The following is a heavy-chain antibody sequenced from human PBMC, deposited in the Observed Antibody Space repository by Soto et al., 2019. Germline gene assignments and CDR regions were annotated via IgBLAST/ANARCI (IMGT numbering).Heavy chain of an antibody. J-gene: IGHJ5*02. CDR2: IYWDDDK. CDR1: GFSLTTRGVG. D-gene: IGHD3-16*01. V-gene: IGHV2-5*02. Sequence: QITLKESGPTLVKPTQTLTLTCTFSGFSLTTRGVGVGWIRQPPGKALECLALIYWDDDKRYSPSLQSRLSIPNDTXXNQVVLTMTNVDPVDTATYYCAHIPNYYQYDWFDPWGQGTLVSVSS. CDR3: AHIPNYYQYDWFDP.